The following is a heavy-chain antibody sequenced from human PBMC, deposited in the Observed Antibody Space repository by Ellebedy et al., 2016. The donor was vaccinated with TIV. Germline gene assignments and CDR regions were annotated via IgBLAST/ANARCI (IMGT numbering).Heavy chain of an antibody. CDR3: ARDGFDYYDSSGYFHGYFDL. CDR2: IYHSGST. Sequence: MPSETLSLTCTVSGGSISSYYWSWIRQPPGKGLEWIGYIYHSGSTNYNPSLKSRVTISVDTSKNQFSLKLSSVTAADTAVYYCARDGFDYYDSSGYFHGYFDLWGRGTLVTVSS. J-gene: IGHJ2*01. CDR1: GGSISSYY. D-gene: IGHD3-22*01. V-gene: IGHV4-59*01.